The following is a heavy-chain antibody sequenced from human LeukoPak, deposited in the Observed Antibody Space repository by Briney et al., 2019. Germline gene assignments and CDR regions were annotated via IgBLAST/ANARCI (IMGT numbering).Heavy chain of an antibody. J-gene: IGHJ1*01. Sequence: GGSLRLSCAASGFTFSGYWMHWVRQPPGKGLVWVSRIYSDGGTTTYADSVKGRFTISRDNAKNTLYLQMNSLRAEDTAVYYCTSYRAEYFQHWGQGTLVTVSS. CDR3: TSYRAEYFQH. CDR1: GFTFSGYW. V-gene: IGHV3-74*01. CDR2: IYSDGGTT.